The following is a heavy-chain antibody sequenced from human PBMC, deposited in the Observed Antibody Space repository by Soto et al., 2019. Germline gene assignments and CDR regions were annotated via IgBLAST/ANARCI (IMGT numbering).Heavy chain of an antibody. CDR1: GFTFSSYW. D-gene: IGHD3-16*02. Sequence: GGSLRLSCAASGFTFSSYWMSWVRQAPGKGLEWVANIKQDGSEKYYVDSVKGRFTISRDNSKNTLYLQMNSLRAEDTAVYYCARDSLMITFGGVIARGGFDYWGQGTLVTVSS. J-gene: IGHJ4*02. CDR2: IKQDGSEK. CDR3: ARDSLMITFGGVIARGGFDY. V-gene: IGHV3-7*01.